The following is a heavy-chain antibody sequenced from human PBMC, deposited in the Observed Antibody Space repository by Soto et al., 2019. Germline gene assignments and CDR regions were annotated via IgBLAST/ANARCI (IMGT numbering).Heavy chain of an antibody. Sequence: PSETLSLTCTASGGSISSYYWSWIRQPPGKGLEWIGYIYYGGSTNYNPSLKRRVTISVDTSKDQFSLKLSSVTAADTAVYYCARSTGGYSYGPAYFDYWGQGTLVTVSS. CDR2: IYYGGST. CDR3: ARSTGGYSYGPAYFDY. J-gene: IGHJ4*02. D-gene: IGHD5-18*01. V-gene: IGHV4-59*01. CDR1: GGSISSYY.